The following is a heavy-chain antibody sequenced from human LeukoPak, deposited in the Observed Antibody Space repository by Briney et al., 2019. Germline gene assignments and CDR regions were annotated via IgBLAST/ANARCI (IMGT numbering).Heavy chain of an antibody. CDR3: AKSWDTVTRGKTYFDY. CDR2: ISNDGSET. CDR1: GFIFSRYG. V-gene: IGHV3-30*18. J-gene: IGHJ4*02. Sequence: GRSLRLSCVASGFIFSRYGMHWVRQAPGKGLEWVAIISNDGSETYYVDSVKGRFTIFRDNSKNMLYLQMNSLRTEDTAVYYCAKSWDTVTRGKTYFDYWGQGTLVTASS. D-gene: IGHD4-17*01.